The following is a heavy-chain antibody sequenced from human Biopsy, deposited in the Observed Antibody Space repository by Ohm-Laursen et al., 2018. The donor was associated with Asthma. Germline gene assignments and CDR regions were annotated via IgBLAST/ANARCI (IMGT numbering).Heavy chain of an antibody. CDR1: GFTVSSNG. CDR2: MSFDGRQT. J-gene: IGHJ4*02. CDR3: ARGDSSNWSHYYFDY. D-gene: IGHD3-22*01. Sequence: SLRLSCSASGFTVSSNGMHWVRQAPGKGLEWVAVMSFDGRQTYYADSVKGRFTISRDNSKNMLFLQMNSLRAEDTAVYYCARGDSSNWSHYYFDYWGQGTLVTVSS. V-gene: IGHV3-30*03.